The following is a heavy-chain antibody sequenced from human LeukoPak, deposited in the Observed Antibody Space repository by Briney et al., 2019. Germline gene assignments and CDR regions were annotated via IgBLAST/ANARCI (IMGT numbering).Heavy chain of an antibody. V-gene: IGHV1-58*02. D-gene: IGHD4-11*01. CDR3: AAVPLKDRDYIAPRNYYYYGMDV. CDR1: GSTFTSSA. Sequence: SVKVSCKASGSTFTSSAMQWVRQARGQRLEWIGWIVVGSGNTNYAQKFQERVTITRDMSTSTAYMELSSLRSEDTAVYYCAAVPLKDRDYIAPRNYYYYGMDVWGQGTTVTVSS. J-gene: IGHJ6*02. CDR2: IVVGSGNT.